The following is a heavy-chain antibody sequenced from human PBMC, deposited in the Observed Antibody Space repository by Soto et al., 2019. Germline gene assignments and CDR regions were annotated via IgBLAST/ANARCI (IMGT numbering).Heavy chain of an antibody. CDR1: GDSVSSNSAA. CDR3: AREGPYFDY. V-gene: IGHV6-1*01. J-gene: IGHJ4*02. Sequence: SQTLSLTCAISGDSVSSNSAAWNWIRQSPSRGLEWLGRTYYRSKWYNDYPISVKGRITINPDTSKNRFSLKLSSVTAADTAVYYCAREGPYFDYWGQGTLVTVSS. CDR2: TYYRSKWYN.